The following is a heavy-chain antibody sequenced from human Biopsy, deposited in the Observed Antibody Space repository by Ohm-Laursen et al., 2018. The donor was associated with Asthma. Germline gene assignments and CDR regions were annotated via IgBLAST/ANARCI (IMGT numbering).Heavy chain of an antibody. Sequence: SETLSLTCTVSYGSITSGGYYWTWIRQPPGKGLEWIGFIYYSGSTYYNPSLKSRVSISVDTSKNQFFLRLSSVTAADTAVYYCANSVSFAVWDWFDPWGQGTLVIVSS. D-gene: IGHD3-16*01. V-gene: IGHV4-30-4*02. CDR2: IYYSGST. CDR3: ANSVSFAVWDWFDP. J-gene: IGHJ5*02. CDR1: YGSITSGGYY.